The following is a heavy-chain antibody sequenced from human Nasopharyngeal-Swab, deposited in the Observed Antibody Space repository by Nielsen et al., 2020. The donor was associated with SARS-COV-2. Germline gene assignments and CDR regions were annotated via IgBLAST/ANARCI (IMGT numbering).Heavy chain of an antibody. Sequence: GESLKISCQGSGYSFTTYWIGWVRQVPGKGLEWMGIIYPGDSNTRYSPSFQGQVTISVDKYSSTAYLQWSSLKASDTAIYYCARPMRPMGHYYFGMDVWGQGTTVTVSS. J-gene: IGHJ6*02. CDR2: IYPGDSNT. CDR1: GYSFTTYW. CDR3: ARPMRPMGHYYFGMDV. D-gene: IGHD1-26*01. V-gene: IGHV5-51*01.